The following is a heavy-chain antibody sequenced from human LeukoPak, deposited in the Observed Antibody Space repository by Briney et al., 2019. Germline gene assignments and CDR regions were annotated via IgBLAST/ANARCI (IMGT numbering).Heavy chain of an antibody. CDR2: FYYSGST. V-gene: IGHV4-59*08. Sequence: SETLSLTCTVSGGSISSYYWSWIRQPPGKGLEWIAYFYYSGSTNYNPSLKGRVTISVDTSKNQFSLRLSSMTAADTAVYYCARTTGRGVDDAFDIWGQGTMVTVSA. CDR1: GGSISSYY. J-gene: IGHJ3*02. D-gene: IGHD3-9*01. CDR3: ARTTGRGVDDAFDI.